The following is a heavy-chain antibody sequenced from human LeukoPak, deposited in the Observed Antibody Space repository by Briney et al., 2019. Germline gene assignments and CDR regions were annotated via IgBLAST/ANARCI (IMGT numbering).Heavy chain of an antibody. D-gene: IGHD3-9*01. CDR3: ARGELDILPGNNWFDP. CDR2: IYYNGST. J-gene: IGHJ5*02. V-gene: IGHV4-30-4*02. CDR1: GGSISSVDYY. Sequence: SETLSLTCTVSGGSISSVDYYWSGIRQPPGKGLEWIGYIYYNGSTYYNPSLKSRVTISVDTSKNQFSLKLSSVTAADTAVYYCARGELDILPGNNWFDPWGQGTLVTVSS.